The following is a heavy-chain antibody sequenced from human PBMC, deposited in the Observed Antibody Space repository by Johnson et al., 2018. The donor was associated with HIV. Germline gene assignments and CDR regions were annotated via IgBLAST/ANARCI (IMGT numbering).Heavy chain of an antibody. CDR3: AKDGGWPENAFDI. Sequence: VQVLESGGGVVQPGRSLRLSCAASGFTFSSYGMHWVRQTPGKGLQWVAVISYDGSNKYYAYSVKGRFTISRDNSKNTLYLQMNSLRVEDTAVYYCAKDGGWPENAFDIWGQGTMVTVSS. CDR2: ISYDGSNK. D-gene: IGHD6-19*01. V-gene: IGHV3-30*18. CDR1: GFTFSSYG. J-gene: IGHJ3*02.